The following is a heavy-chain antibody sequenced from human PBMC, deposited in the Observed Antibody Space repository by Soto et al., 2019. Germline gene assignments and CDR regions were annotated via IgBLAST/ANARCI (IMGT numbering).Heavy chain of an antibody. CDR1: GFSFSTYS. CDR3: AREETAWPLAYGLDV. CDR2: IGRRSDI. V-gene: IGHV3-21*01. Sequence: GGSLRLTCEASGFSFSTYSMHWVRQAPGKGLEWVSSIGRRSDIYYADSVKGRFTISRDNAKNSVSLQMNSLRDEDTAVYYCAREETAWPLAYGLDVWGQGTTVTVSS. D-gene: IGHD2-21*02. J-gene: IGHJ6*02.